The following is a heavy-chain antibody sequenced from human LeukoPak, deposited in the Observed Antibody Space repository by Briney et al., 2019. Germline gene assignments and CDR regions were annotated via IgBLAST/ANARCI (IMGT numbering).Heavy chain of an antibody. V-gene: IGHV3-48*02. J-gene: IGHJ4*02. CDR1: GFTFSSYG. Sequence: PGGTLRLSCAGSGFTFSSYGMSWVRQTPGKGLEWVSYITTRSNTKLYADSVRGRFTISRDNAKNSLYLQMNSLRDEDTAVYYCARWDSLGSGVDCWGQGTLVTVSS. CDR2: ITTRSNTK. D-gene: IGHD3-10*01. CDR3: ARWDSLGSGVDC.